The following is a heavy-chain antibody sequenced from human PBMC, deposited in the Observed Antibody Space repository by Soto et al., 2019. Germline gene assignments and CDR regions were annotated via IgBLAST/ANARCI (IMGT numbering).Heavy chain of an antibody. Sequence: QVQLVQSGAEVKKPGSSVKVSCKASGGTFSSYAISWVRQAPGQGLEWMGGIIPIFGTANYEQKFQGRVTITADKATSTAYMERSSLRSEDTAVYYCARGDSSHINRGAFDYWGQGTLVTVSS. J-gene: IGHJ4*02. CDR3: ARGDSSHINRGAFDY. V-gene: IGHV1-69*06. D-gene: IGHD3-22*01. CDR1: GGTFSSYA. CDR2: IIPIFGTA.